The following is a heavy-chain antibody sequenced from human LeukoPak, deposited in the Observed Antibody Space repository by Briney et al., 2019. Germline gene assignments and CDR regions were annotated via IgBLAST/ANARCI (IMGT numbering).Heavy chain of an antibody. Sequence: PGGSLRLSCAASGFTVSSNYMSWVRQAPGKGLEFVSAISSKGDITYYANSVKGRFIMSRDNSKNTLYLQMGSLRAEDMAVYYCARWGGGADYWGQGTLVTVSS. CDR1: GFTVSSNY. J-gene: IGHJ4*02. V-gene: IGHV3-64*01. CDR3: ARWGGGADY. D-gene: IGHD3-10*01. CDR2: ISSKGDIT.